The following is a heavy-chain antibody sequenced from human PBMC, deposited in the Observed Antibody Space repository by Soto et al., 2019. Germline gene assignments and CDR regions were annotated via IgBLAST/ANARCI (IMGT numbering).Heavy chain of an antibody. CDR2: ISSSSSTI. CDR3: ARVRPSTVTREYFDY. Sequence: EVQLVESGGGLVQPGGSLRLSCAASGFTFSSYSMNWVRQAPGKGLEWVSYISSSSSTIYYADSVKGRFIISRDNAKNSLYLQMNSLRAEDTAVYYCARVRPSTVTREYFDYWGQGTLVTVSS. J-gene: IGHJ4*02. D-gene: IGHD4-4*01. V-gene: IGHV3-48*01. CDR1: GFTFSSYS.